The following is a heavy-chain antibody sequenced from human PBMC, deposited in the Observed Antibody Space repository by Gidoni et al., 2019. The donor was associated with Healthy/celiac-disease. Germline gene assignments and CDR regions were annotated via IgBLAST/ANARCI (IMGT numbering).Heavy chain of an antibody. CDR1: RLTFGDYA. CDR3: TSRDSLGAFDI. V-gene: IGHV3-49*05. CDR2: IRSKAYGGTT. Sequence: VQLVERGGGSVKPAPAPGPLCTALRLTFGDYAMSWFRQAPGKGLEWVGFIRSKAYGGTTEYAASVKGRFTISRDDSKSIAYLQMNSLKTEDTAVYYCTSRDSLGAFDIWGQGTMVTVSS. J-gene: IGHJ3*02. D-gene: IGHD2-21*02.